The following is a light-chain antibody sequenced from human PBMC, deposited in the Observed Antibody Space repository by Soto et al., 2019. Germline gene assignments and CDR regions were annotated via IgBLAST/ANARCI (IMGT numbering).Light chain of an antibody. CDR3: QQYNNWPRT. CDR1: QSISSD. CDR2: DAS. V-gene: IGKV3-15*01. J-gene: IGKJ1*01. Sequence: ETVMTQSPATLSVSPGERATLSCRASQSISSDLAWYQQKPGQAPRLLIYDASTRATAIPPRFSGSGSGTEFTLTISSLQSEDLAVYYCQQYNNWPRTFGQGTKVEIK.